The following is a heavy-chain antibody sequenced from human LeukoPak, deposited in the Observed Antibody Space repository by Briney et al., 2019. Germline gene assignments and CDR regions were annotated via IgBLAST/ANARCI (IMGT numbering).Heavy chain of an antibody. CDR2: TSGGDYTA. CDR3: AKTSEYSGDYALHQ. V-gene: IGHV3-23*01. Sequence: PGGSLRLSCAASGFXXXXXXXXXVXXXXXKXXEXVXXTSGGDYTAYYGDSVKGRFTNSRDGSKQKLYLQMDSLRVEDTAVYYCAKTSEYSGDYALHQWGQGALVTVSS. D-gene: IGHD1-26*01. J-gene: IGHJ4*02. CDR1: GFXXXXXX.